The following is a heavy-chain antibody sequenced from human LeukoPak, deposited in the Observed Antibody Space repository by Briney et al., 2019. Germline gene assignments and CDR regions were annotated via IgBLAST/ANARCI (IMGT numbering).Heavy chain of an antibody. CDR1: GYTFTGYY. J-gene: IGHJ4*02. CDR2: INPNSGGT. D-gene: IGHD2-15*01. V-gene: IGHV1-2*02. CDR3: ARGVVVAAYFDY. Sequence: APVKVSCKASGYTFTGYYMHWVRQAPGQGLEWMGWINPNSGGTNYAQKFQGRVTMTRDTSISTAYMELSRLRSDDTAAYYCARGVVVAAYFDYWGQGTLVTVSS.